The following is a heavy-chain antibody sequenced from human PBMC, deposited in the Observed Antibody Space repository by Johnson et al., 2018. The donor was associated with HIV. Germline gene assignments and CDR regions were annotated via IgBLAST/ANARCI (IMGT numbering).Heavy chain of an antibody. CDR1: GFTFSSYG. D-gene: IGHD5-18*01. CDR3: VRQYELYGYAFDL. CDR2: ISYDGSNK. V-gene: IGHV3-30*03. J-gene: IGHJ3*01. Sequence: QVQLVESGGGVVQPGRSLRLSCAASGFTFSSYGMHWVRQAPGKGLEWVAVISYDGSNKSYADSVKGRFTISRDNAKNSLYLQMNDLRAEDTAVYYCVRQYELYGYAFDLWGQGTVVTVSS.